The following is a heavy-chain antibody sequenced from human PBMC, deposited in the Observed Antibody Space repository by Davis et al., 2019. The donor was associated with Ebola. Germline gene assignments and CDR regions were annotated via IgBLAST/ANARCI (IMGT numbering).Heavy chain of an antibody. CDR1: GFSFSTFW. CDR3: ARARIVVVPAATNLYYYYGMDV. J-gene: IGHJ6*02. CDR2: MSLDGTQK. D-gene: IGHD2-2*01. V-gene: IGHV3-7*01. Sequence: GESLKISCAASGFSFSTFWMAWVRQAPGKGLEWVAHMSLDGTQKYYVDSVKGRFTISRDNAKNSLYLQMNSLRAEDTAVYYCARARIVVVPAATNLYYYYGMDVWGQGTTVTVSS.